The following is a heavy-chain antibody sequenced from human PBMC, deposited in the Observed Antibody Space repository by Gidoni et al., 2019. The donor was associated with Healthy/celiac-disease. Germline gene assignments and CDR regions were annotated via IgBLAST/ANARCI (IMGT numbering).Heavy chain of an antibody. D-gene: IGHD2-8*01. CDR3: TAGVEYVAAALKFNGGVYDI. Sequence: EVQLGAHGAGLSPPGGLLTPSSAATAYAFSLSSMNWVRQAPGKGLEWVAYIYSSRSYVYNSYLVSRRITCANEYANKSLLLQRYVMAAEDAVVYCCTAGVEYVAAALKFNGGVYDIWGQGTMVTVSS. J-gene: IGHJ3*02. CDR2: IYSSRSYV. V-gene: IGHV3-21*05. CDR1: AYAFSLSS.